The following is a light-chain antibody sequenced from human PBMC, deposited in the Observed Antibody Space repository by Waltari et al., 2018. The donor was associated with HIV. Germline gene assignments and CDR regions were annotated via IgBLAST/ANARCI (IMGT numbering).Light chain of an antibody. Sequence: EVVMTQSPATLSVSPGERATLSCRASQIVSSNLAWYQQKPGQAPRLLIYGASTRDAGIPARFSGSGSGTEFTLTISSLQSEDFAVYYCQQYSNWPPVFTFGQGTKLEIK. J-gene: IGKJ2*01. CDR2: GAS. CDR1: QIVSSN. CDR3: QQYSNWPPVFT. V-gene: IGKV3-15*01.